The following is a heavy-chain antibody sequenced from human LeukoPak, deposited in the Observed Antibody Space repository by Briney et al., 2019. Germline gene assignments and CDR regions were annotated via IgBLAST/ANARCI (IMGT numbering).Heavy chain of an antibody. CDR3: ASRGSYSRRVAFDI. CDR1: GGSFSGYY. CDR2: INHGGST. Sequence: SETLSLTCAVYGGSFSGYYWSWIRQPPGKGLEWIGEINHGGSTNYNPSLKSRVTISVDTSKNQFSLKLSSVTAADTAVYYCASRGSYSRRVAFDIWGQGTMVTASS. D-gene: IGHD1-26*01. J-gene: IGHJ3*02. V-gene: IGHV4-34*01.